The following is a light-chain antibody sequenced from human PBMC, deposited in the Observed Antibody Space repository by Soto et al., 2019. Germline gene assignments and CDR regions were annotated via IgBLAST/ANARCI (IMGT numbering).Light chain of an antibody. J-gene: IGLJ2*01. CDR3: CAYAGLNNLV. CDR2: EVN. Sequence: QSALTQPASASGSPGQSVTISCTGTARDVGGFQYVSWYQQQSGKAPKLIIYEVNKRPSGVPDRFSGSKSGNTASLTVSGLQGEDEADYYCCAYAGLNNLVFGGGTKLTVL. CDR1: ARDVGGFQY. V-gene: IGLV2-8*01.